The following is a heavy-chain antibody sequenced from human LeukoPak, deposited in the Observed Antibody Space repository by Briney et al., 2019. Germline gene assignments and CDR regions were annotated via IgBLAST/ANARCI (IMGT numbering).Heavy chain of an antibody. CDR3: AREAGVAAAVHFDY. CDR1: GGSISSGSYY. D-gene: IGHD6-13*01. J-gene: IGHJ4*02. Sequence: RPSQTLSLTCTVSGGSISSGSYYWRWIRQPAGKGLEWIGRIYTSGSTNYNPSLKSRVTISVDTSKNQFSLKLTSVTTADTAVYYCAREAGVAAAVHFDYWGQGSLVTVSS. CDR2: IYTSGST. V-gene: IGHV4-61*02.